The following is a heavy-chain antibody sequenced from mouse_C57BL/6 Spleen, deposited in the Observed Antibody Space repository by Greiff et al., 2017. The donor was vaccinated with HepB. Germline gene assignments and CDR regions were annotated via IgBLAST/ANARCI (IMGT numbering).Heavy chain of an antibody. CDR2: IYPRSGNT. J-gene: IGHJ4*01. CDR1: GYTFTSYG. CDR3: ARYGYDEGYYAMDY. Sequence: QVQLQQSGAELARPGASVKLSCKASGYTFTSYGISWVKQRTGQGLEWIGEIYPRSGNTYYNEKFKGKATLTADKSSSTAYMELRSLTSEDSAVYFCARYGYDEGYYAMDYWGQGTSVTVSS. V-gene: IGHV1-81*01. D-gene: IGHD2-2*01.